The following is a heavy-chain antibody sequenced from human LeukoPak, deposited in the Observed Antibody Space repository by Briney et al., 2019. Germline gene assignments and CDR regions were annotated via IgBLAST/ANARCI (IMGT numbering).Heavy chain of an antibody. J-gene: IGHJ6*03. CDR3: AKGDFYGSGRDYYYYMDV. Sequence: GGSLRLSCAASGFTFSSSWMHWVRQDPGKGLVWVSRINSDGSSTTYADSVKGRFTISRDNAKNTMYLQMNSLRAEDTAVYYCAKGDFYGSGRDYYYYMDVWGKGTTVTISS. V-gene: IGHV3-74*03. CDR1: GFTFSSSW. CDR2: INSDGSST. D-gene: IGHD3-10*01.